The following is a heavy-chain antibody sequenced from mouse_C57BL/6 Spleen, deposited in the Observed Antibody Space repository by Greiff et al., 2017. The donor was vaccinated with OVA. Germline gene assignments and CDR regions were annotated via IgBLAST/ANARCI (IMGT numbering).Heavy chain of an antibody. V-gene: IGHV5-17*01. CDR3: ARRHYYGSSYWYFDV. CDR2: ISSGSSTI. D-gene: IGHD1-1*01. Sequence: EVQVVESGGGLVKPGGSLKLSCAASGFTFSDYGMHWVRQAPEKGLEWVAYISSGSSTIYYADTVKGRFTISRDNAKNTLFLQMTSLRSEDTAMYYCARRHYYGSSYWYFDVWGTGTTVTVSS. J-gene: IGHJ1*03. CDR1: GFTFSDYG.